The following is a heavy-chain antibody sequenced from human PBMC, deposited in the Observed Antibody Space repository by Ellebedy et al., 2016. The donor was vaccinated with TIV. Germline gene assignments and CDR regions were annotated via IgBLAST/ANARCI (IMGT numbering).Heavy chain of an antibody. CDR2: IHPSGGST. CDR1: GYTFTNYY. D-gene: IGHD3-22*01. J-gene: IGHJ4*02. Sequence: ASVKVSCKASGYTFTNYYIHWVRQAPGQGLEWMGMIHPSGGSTSYAQEFEGRVTMTRDTSTSTVYMELNSLKSEDTAVHYCAREGSGYYIDYWGQGTLVTVSS. CDR3: AREGSGYYIDY. V-gene: IGHV1-46*01.